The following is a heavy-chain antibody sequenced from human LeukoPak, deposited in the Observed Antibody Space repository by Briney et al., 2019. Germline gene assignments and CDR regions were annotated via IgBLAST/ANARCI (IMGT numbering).Heavy chain of an antibody. Sequence: SVKVSCKASGFTFTSSAVQWVRQARGQRLEWIGWIVVGSGNTNYAQKFQERVTITRDMSTSTAYMELSSLRSEDTAVYYCAADPPPDSYYYMDVWGKGTTVTVSS. CDR2: IVVGSGNT. CDR3: AADPPPDSYYYMDV. J-gene: IGHJ6*03. CDR1: GFTFTSSA. V-gene: IGHV1-58*01.